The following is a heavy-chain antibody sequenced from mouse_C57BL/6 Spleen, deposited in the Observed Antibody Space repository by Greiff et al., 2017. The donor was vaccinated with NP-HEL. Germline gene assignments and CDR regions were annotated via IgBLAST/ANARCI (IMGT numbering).Heavy chain of an antibody. D-gene: IGHD2-3*01. Sequence: VQLQQSGAELVKPGASVKLSCKASGYTFTEYTIHWVKQRSGQGLEWIGWFYPGSGSIKYNEKFKDKATLTAEKYSGTVDMELSRLTSEDSAVYFCARHEEGVGYYVWFAYWGQGTLVTVSA. CDR2: FYPGSGSI. CDR1: GYTFTEYT. J-gene: IGHJ3*01. V-gene: IGHV1-62-2*01. CDR3: ARHEEGVGYYVWFAY.